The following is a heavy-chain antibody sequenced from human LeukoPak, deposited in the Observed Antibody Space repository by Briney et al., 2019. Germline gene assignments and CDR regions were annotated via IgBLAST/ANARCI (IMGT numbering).Heavy chain of an antibody. Sequence: GGSLTLSCAASGFTFSGYWMSWLRQAPGKGLEWVANIKQDGGEKYYVDSVKGRFTISRDNAKNSLYLQMNSLRAEDTAVYYWERGGKRGGSYYPYYYYYMDVWGKGTTVTVSS. CDR2: IKQDGGEK. CDR3: ERGGKRGGSYYPYYYYYMDV. V-gene: IGHV3-7*01. CDR1: GFTFSGYW. D-gene: IGHD1-26*01. J-gene: IGHJ6*03.